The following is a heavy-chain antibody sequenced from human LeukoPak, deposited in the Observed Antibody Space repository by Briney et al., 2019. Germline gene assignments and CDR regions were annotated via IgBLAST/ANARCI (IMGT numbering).Heavy chain of an antibody. CDR2: ISSSSSTI. Sequence: GGSLRLSCAASGFTFSTYSMNWVRQAPGKGLEWVSYISSSSSTIYYADSVKGRFTISRDNAKNSLYLQMNSLRAENTAVYYCARGSTYYDSSGQVPFDYWGQGTLVTVSS. CDR1: GFTFSTYS. CDR3: ARGSTYYDSSGQVPFDY. D-gene: IGHD3-22*01. J-gene: IGHJ4*02. V-gene: IGHV3-48*01.